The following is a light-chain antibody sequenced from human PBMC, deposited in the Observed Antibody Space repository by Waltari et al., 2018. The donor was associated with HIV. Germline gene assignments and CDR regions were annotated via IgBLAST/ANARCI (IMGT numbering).Light chain of an antibody. Sequence: SSELTQPPSASVSPGQAARTTRSGDALPNKYSYRYQQKSGQAPVLVIYEDSERPSGIPERFSGSSSGTMATLTISGAQVEDEADYYCYSTDSSGYPLFGGGTKLTVL. V-gene: IGLV3-10*01. CDR1: ALPNKY. J-gene: IGLJ2*01. CDR3: YSTDSSGYPL. CDR2: EDS.